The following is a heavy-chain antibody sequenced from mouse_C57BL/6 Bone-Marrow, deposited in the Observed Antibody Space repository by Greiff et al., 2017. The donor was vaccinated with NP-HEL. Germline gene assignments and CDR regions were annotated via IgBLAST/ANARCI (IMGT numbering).Heavy chain of an antibody. CDR3: AATVVVHFDY. CDR2: IYPGSGST. J-gene: IGHJ2*01. CDR1: GYTFTSYS. V-gene: IGHV1-55*01. D-gene: IGHD1-1*01. Sequence: VQLQQSGAELVKPGASVKMSCKASGYTFTSYSITWVKQRPGQGLEWIGDIYPGSGSTNYNEKFKSKATLTVDTSSSTAYMQLSSLTSEDSAVYYCAATVVVHFDYWGQGTTLTVSS.